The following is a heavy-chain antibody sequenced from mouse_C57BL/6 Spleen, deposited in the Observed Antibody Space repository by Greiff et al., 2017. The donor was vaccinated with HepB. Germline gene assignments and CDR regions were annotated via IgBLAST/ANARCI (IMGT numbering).Heavy chain of an antibody. V-gene: IGHV1-50*01. J-gene: IGHJ2*01. D-gene: IGHD1-1*01. CDR1: GYTFTSYW. CDR3: AKGGAYYYGSSFDY. Sequence: QVQLQQPGAELVKPGASVKLSCKASGYTFTSYWMQWVKQRPGQGLEWIGEIDPSDSYTNYNQKFKGKATLTVDTSSSTAYMQLSSLTSEDSAVYYCAKGGAYYYGSSFDYWGQGTTLTVSS. CDR2: IDPSDSYT.